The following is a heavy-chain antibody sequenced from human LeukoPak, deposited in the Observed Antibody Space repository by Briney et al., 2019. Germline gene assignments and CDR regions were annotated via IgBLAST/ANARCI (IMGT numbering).Heavy chain of an antibody. J-gene: IGHJ5*02. CDR3: ARGSGSGWPLDR. D-gene: IGHD6-19*01. V-gene: IGHV3-53*01. Sequence: GGSVRLSCAASGVIVSRNFMSWVRQAPGKGLQWVAIMYAGGTTDYSDSVRGRFNISRDSSNNTLSLQINSLRAEDTAVYYCARGSGSGWPLDRWGQGALVTVSS. CDR2: MYAGGTT. CDR1: GVIVSRNF.